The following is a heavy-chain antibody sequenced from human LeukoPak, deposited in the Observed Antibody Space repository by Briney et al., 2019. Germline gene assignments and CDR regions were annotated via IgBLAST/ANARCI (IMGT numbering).Heavy chain of an antibody. Sequence: SETLSLTCTVSGGSISSYYWSWIRQPPGKGLEWIGYIYYSGSTNYNPSLKSRVTISVDTSKNQFSLKLSSVTAADTAVYYCARSAVVVGATGDAFDIWGQGTMVTVSS. D-gene: IGHD1-26*01. CDR2: IYYSGST. J-gene: IGHJ3*02. V-gene: IGHV4-59*01. CDR1: GGSISSYY. CDR3: ARSAVVVGATGDAFDI.